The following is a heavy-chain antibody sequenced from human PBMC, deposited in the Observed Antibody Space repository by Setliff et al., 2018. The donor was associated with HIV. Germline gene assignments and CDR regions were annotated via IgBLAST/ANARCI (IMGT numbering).Heavy chain of an antibody. CDR3: ARHEITMVRGVTIKAGYSFDY. V-gene: IGHV4-38-2*01. J-gene: IGHJ4*02. D-gene: IGHD3-10*01. CDR1: GYSISSGYY. Sequence: SATLSLTCAVSGYSISSGYYWGWLRQPPGKGLEWIGSISHSGSTYYNPSLKSRVTISVDTSKNQFSLKLSSVTAADTAVYYCARHEITMVRGVTIKAGYSFDYWGQGTLVTVSS. CDR2: ISHSGST.